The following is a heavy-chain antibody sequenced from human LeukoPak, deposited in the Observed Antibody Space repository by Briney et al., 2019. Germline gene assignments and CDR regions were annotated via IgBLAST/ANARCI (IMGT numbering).Heavy chain of an antibody. J-gene: IGHJ4*02. CDR1: GYTFTGYY. V-gene: IGHV1-2*02. D-gene: IGHD3-10*01. Sequence: GASVKVSCNASGYTFTGYYMHWVRQAPGQGLEWMGWINPNSGGTNYAQKFQGRATMTRDTSISTAYMELSRLRSDDTAVYYCARDYYGSGSPDYWGQGTLVTVSS. CDR2: INPNSGGT. CDR3: ARDYYGSGSPDY.